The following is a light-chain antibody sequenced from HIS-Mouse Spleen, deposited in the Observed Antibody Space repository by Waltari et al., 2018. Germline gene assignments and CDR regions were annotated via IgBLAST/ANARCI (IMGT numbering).Light chain of an antibody. CDR2: EVS. CDR3: SSYTSSSTLWV. CDR1: SSDVGGYNY. Sequence: QSALTQPASVSGSPGQSITIPCTGTSSDVGGYNYVSWYQQHPGKAPNLMIYEVSNRPSGVSNRFSGSKSGNTASLTISGLQAEDEADYYCSSYTSSSTLWVFGGGTKLTVL. J-gene: IGLJ3*02. V-gene: IGLV2-14*01.